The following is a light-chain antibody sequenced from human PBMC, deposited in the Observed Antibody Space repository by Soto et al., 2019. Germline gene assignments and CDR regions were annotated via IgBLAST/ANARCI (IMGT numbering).Light chain of an antibody. CDR2: GAS. J-gene: IGKJ1*01. Sequence: EIVMTQSPATLSVSPGERVTLSCRASQSVSSNFAWHQQKPGQAPRLLIYGASTRATGIPARFSGSGPGTEFTLTISSLQSEDFAVYYCQQYKNWPWTFGQGTKVEIK. CDR3: QQYKNWPWT. V-gene: IGKV3-15*01. CDR1: QSVSSN.